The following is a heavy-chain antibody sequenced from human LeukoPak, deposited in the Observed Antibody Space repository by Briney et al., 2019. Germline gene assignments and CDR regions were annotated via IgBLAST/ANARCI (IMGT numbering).Heavy chain of an antibody. CDR1: GVSISSSNSY. CDR3: ARQTGSGLFILP. Sequence: SETLSLTCTVSGVSISSSNSYWGWIRQPPGKGLEWIGSIYYSGNTYYNASLKSQVSISIDTSKNQFSLKLTSVTAADTAVYYCARQTGSGLFILPGGQGTLVTVSP. V-gene: IGHV4-39*01. J-gene: IGHJ4*02. D-gene: IGHD3/OR15-3a*01. CDR2: IYYSGNT.